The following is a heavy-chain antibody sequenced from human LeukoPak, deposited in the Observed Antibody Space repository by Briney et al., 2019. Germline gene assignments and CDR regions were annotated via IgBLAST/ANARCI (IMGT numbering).Heavy chain of an antibody. CDR1: GFTFSSYG. D-gene: IGHD3-10*01. Sequence: QPGRTLRLSCAASGFTFSSYGMHWVRQAPGKGLKWVAVISYDGSNKYHADSMKGRFTISRDKSKNPLYVQMNSLRGEDTAVYYCAKVITMVRGVIPRTDAYYYYGMDVWGQGTTVTVSS. V-gene: IGHV3-30*18. J-gene: IGHJ6*02. CDR2: ISYDGSNK. CDR3: AKVITMVRGVIPRTDAYYYYGMDV.